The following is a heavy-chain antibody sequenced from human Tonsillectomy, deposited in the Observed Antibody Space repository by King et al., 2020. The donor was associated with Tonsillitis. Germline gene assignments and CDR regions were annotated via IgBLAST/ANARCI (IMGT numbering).Heavy chain of an antibody. CDR3: ARTKEDERTIFGVVISEWASDYYYMDV. Sequence: VQLVESGAEVKKPGASVKVSCKASGYTFTGYYMHWVRQAPGQGLEWMGWINPNSGGTNYAQKFQGRVTMTRDTSISTAYMELSRLRSDDTAVYYCARTKEDERTIFGVVISEWASDYYYMDVWGKGTTVTVSS. D-gene: IGHD3-3*01. J-gene: IGHJ6*03. CDR1: GYTFTGYY. V-gene: IGHV1-2*02. CDR2: INPNSGGT.